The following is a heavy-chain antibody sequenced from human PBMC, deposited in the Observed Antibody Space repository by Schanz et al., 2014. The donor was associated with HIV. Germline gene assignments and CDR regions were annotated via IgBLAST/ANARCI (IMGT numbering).Heavy chain of an antibody. V-gene: IGHV3-30*18. CDR2: ISSDGSFQ. CDR3: AKCPTMVRGTGMDV. CDR1: GFTFSNYG. Sequence: ESGGGVVQPGRSLRLSCAASGFTFSNYGMHWVRQAPGKGLEWVTFISSDGSFQYYADSVKGRFTISRDNSKNRLYLQMNSLKTEDTAVYYCAKCPTMVRGTGMDVWGQGTTVTVSS. J-gene: IGHJ6*02. D-gene: IGHD3-10*01.